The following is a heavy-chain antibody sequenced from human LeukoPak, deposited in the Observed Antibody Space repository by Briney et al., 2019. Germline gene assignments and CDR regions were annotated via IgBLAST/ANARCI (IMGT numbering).Heavy chain of an antibody. J-gene: IGHJ4*02. V-gene: IGHV3-30-3*01. CDR3: ARDSLSSNYKMGFDY. D-gene: IGHD3-10*01. CDR1: GFTFSSFP. Sequence: GGSLRFSCAASGFTFSSFPVHWVRQAPGNGLEWVAAISYDGSTKYYADSVKGRFTISRDNSKNTLYLQMNSLRAEDTAVYYCARDSLSSNYKMGFDYWGQGTLVTVSS. CDR2: ISYDGSTK.